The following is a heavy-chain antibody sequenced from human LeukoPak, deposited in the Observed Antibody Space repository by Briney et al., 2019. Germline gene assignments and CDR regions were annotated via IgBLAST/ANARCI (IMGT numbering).Heavy chain of an antibody. CDR3: AREVVWSGYYSYYYYYMDV. J-gene: IGHJ6*03. CDR1: GGTFSSYA. D-gene: IGHD3-3*01. CDR2: IIPIFGTA. V-gene: IGHV1-69*01. Sequence: SVKVSCKASGGTFSSYAISWVRQAPGQGLEWMGGIIPIFGTANYAQKFQGRVTITADESTSTAYMELSSLRSEDPAVYSCAREVVWSGYYSYYYYYMDVWGKGTTVTVSS.